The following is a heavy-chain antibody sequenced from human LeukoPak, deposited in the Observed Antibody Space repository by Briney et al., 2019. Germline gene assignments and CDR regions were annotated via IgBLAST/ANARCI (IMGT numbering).Heavy chain of an antibody. V-gene: IGHV3-33*06. D-gene: IGHD2-2*01. J-gene: IGHJ4*02. CDR2: IGYDGSHK. CDR3: AKASSASPSCLNF. Sequence: GGSLRLSCAASGFTFGTYGMYWVRQAPGKGLEWVAVIGYDGSHKYYADSVKGRFTVSRDNSNDTLYLRMHSLRAEDTAVYYCAKASSASPSCLNFWGQGTLVTVSP. CDR1: GFTFGTYG.